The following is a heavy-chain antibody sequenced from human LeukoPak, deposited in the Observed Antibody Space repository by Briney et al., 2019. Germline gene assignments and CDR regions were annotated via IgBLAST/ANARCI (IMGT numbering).Heavy chain of an antibody. CDR2: INPNSGGT. V-gene: IGHV1-2*02. Sequence: ASVKVSCKASGYTFTGYYMHWVRQAPRQGLEWMGWINPNSGGTNYAQKFQGRVTMTRDTSISTAYMELSRLRSDDTAVYYCARGSVATIKAYYYYGMDVWGQGTTVTVSS. CDR3: ARGSVATIKAYYYYGMDV. D-gene: IGHD5-12*01. J-gene: IGHJ6*02. CDR1: GYTFTGYY.